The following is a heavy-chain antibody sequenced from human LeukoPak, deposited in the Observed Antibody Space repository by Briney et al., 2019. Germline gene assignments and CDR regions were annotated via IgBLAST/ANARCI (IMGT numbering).Heavy chain of an antibody. Sequence: SETLSLTCTVSGGSISSGGYYWSWIRQHPGKGLEWIGYIYYSGSTYYNPSLKSQVTISVDTSKNQFSLKLSSVTAADTAVYYCARGITKDAFDIWGQGTMVTVSS. V-gene: IGHV4-31*01. CDR1: GGSISSGGYY. CDR3: ARGITKDAFDI. D-gene: IGHD1-14*01. J-gene: IGHJ3*02. CDR2: IYYSGST.